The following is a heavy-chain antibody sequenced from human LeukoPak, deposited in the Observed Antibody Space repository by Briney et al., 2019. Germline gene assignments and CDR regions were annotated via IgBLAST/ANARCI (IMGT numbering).Heavy chain of an antibody. CDR2: VSSSGGII. J-gene: IGHJ6*02. CDR3: ASRILDYMDV. Sequence: PGGSLRPSCAASGFTFSSYEMNWVRRAPGKGLEWVSFVSSSGGIIYYADSVKGRFTISRDNAKNSLYLQMNRLRAEDTAVYYCASRILDYMDVWGQGTTVTVSS. CDR1: GFTFSSYE. V-gene: IGHV3-48*03. D-gene: IGHD3-9*01.